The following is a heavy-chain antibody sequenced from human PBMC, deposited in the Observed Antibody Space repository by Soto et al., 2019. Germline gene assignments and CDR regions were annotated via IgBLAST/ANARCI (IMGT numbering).Heavy chain of an antibody. CDR2: IYYSGST. J-gene: IGHJ6*02. CDR1: GGSISSGGYY. D-gene: IGHD3-22*01. CDR3: ARDTYYYDSSGSLGYYGMDV. Sequence: SETLSLTCTVSGGSISSGGYYWSWIRQHPGKGLEWIGYIYYSGSTYYNPSLKSRVTISVDTSKNQFSLKLSSVTAADTAVYYCARDTYYYDSSGSLGYYGMDVWGQGTTVTVSS. V-gene: IGHV4-31*03.